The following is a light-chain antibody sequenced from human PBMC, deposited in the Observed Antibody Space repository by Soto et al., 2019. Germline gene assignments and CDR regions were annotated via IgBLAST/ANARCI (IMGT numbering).Light chain of an antibody. V-gene: IGKV1-12*01. CDR3: QHRTNWLIT. J-gene: IGKJ5*01. Sequence: DIQMTQSPSSLSASVGDRVTITCRSSEDISTWLAWYQQKPGKAPKLLIYAASSLQSGVPSRFSGSGSGTDFTLTISSLEPEDFAVYYCQHRTNWLITFGQGTRLEI. CDR2: AAS. CDR1: EDISTW.